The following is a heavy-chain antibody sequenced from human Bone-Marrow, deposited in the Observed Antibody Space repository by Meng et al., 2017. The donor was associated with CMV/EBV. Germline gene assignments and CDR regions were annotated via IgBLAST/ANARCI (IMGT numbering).Heavy chain of an antibody. Sequence: SCTVSGGSISSSSYYWGWIRQPPGKGLEWIGSIYYSGSTYYNPSLKSRVTISVDTSKHQFSLKLSSVTAADTAVYYCRTYQLLNAFDIWGQGTMVTVSS. CDR3: RTYQLLNAFDI. J-gene: IGHJ3*02. CDR2: IYYSGST. V-gene: IGHV4-39*01. D-gene: IGHD2-2*01. CDR1: GGSISSSSYY.